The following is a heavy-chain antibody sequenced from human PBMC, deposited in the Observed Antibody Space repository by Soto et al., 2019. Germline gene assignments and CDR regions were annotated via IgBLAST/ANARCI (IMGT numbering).Heavy chain of an antibody. CDR3: ARVEAPLIHSDHYYYGMDV. CDR1: GCSFSTYG. J-gene: IGHJ6*02. V-gene: IGHV3-33*01. D-gene: IGHD5-18*01. Sequence: QVQLVESGGGVVRPGRSLRLACEASGCSFSTYGMHWVRQAPGKGLQWVAVIWYDGTNTYYADSVKGRFTISRDNSKDTLYLEMNNLRAEDTAVYYCARVEAPLIHSDHYYYGMDVWGQGTTVTVSS. CDR2: IWYDGTNT.